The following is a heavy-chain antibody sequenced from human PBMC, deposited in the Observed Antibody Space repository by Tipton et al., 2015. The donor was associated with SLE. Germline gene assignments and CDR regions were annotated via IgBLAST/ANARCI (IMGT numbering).Heavy chain of an antibody. J-gene: IGHJ3*02. CDR3: AREARATFDI. Sequence: SGVRFTSYWMSWVRQAPGRGLEWVANMDQEGSEKYYGDSVKGRFTIFRDNSKSSLYLQMNSVRVEDTAVYYCAREARATFDIWGHGTMVTVS. V-gene: IGHV3-7*01. CDR1: GVRFTSYW. CDR2: MDQEGSEK.